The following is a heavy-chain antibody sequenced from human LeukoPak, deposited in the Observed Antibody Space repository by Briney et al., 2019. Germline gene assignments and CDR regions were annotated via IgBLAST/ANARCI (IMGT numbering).Heavy chain of an antibody. CDR1: GGSISSRTYY. Sequence: SETLSLTCTVSGGSISSRTYYWSWIRQPPGKGLEWIGFIFYSGTTNYNPSLKSRVTISVDTSKNQFSLKLSSVTAADTAVFYCARGGWNKFDYWGQGTLVTVSS. D-gene: IGHD3-22*01. J-gene: IGHJ4*02. CDR2: IFYSGTT. V-gene: IGHV4-61*01. CDR3: ARGGWNKFDY.